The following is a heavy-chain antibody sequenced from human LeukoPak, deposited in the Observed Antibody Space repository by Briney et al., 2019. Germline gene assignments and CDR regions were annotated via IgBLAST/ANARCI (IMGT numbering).Heavy chain of an antibody. Sequence: ASVKVSCKASGYTFTSYGISWVRQAPGQGLEWMGWISAYNGNTNYAQKLQGRVTMTTDTSTSTAYMELRSLRSDDTAVYYCARVAYCGGDCYSPYYFDYRGQGTLVTVSS. CDR1: GYTFTSYG. V-gene: IGHV1-18*01. CDR2: ISAYNGNT. D-gene: IGHD2-21*02. J-gene: IGHJ4*02. CDR3: ARVAYCGGDCYSPYYFDY.